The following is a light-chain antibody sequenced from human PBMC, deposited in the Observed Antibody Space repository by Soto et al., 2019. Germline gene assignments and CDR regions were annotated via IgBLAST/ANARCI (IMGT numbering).Light chain of an antibody. CDR3: QQPYSTPYT. CDR2: TSG. V-gene: IGKV1-39*01. Sequence: IQMTQSPSSLSASLGDRVTITCRASQRITTYLNWYQQKPGNAPKLLITTSGTLQRGVPSRFSGSGSVTDFTLPITSLQREDFATYFCQQPYSTPYTFGQGTKLEIK. CDR1: QRITTY. J-gene: IGKJ2*01.